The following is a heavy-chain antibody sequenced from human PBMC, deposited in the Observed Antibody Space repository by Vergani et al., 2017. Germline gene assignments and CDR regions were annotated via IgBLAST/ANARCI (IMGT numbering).Heavy chain of an antibody. J-gene: IGHJ4*02. CDR2: ISSDGGST. CDR3: ADLYGDDGFSPF. D-gene: IGHD2-21*01. V-gene: IGHV3-23*01. CDR1: GFTFSTYA. Sequence: EVQLLESGGGLVQPGGSLRLSCAASGFTFSTYALTWVRQAPGKGLEWVSTISSDGGSTYYADSGKGGFTISRDNSKNTLSLQMSSLTAENTAIYYCADLYGDDGFSPFWGQGTLVTVSS.